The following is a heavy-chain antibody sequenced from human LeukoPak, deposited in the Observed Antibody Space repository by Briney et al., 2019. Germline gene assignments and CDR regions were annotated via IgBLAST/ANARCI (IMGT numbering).Heavy chain of an antibody. V-gene: IGHV1-2*04. D-gene: IGHD2-21*01. CDR2: INPNSGGT. Sequence: ASVKVSCKASGYTFTGYYMHWVRQAPGQGLEWMGWINPNSGGTNYAQKFQGWVTMTRDTSISTAYMELSRLRSDDTAVYYCAREARASCGGGRSPYPVYFFDWGPGAPVTAAS. J-gene: IGHJ4*03. CDR3: AREARASCGGGRSPYPVYFFD. CDR1: GYTFTGYY.